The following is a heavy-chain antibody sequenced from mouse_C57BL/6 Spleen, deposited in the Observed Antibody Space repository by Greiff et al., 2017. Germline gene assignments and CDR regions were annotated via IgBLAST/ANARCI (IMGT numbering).Heavy chain of an antibody. CDR2: IHPNSGST. D-gene: IGHD2-1*01. CDR3: ARWGNSYYFDY. J-gene: IGHJ2*01. V-gene: IGHV1-64*01. CDR1: GYTFTSYW. Sequence: QVQLKQPGAELVKPGASVKLSCKASGYTFTSYWMHWVKQRPGQGLEWIGMIHPNSGSTNYNEKFKSKATLTVDKSSSTAYMQLSSLTSEDSAVYYCARWGNSYYFDYWGQGTTLTVSS.